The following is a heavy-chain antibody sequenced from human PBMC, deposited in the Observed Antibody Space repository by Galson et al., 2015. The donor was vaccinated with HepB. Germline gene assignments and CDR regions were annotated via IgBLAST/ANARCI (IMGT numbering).Heavy chain of an antibody. D-gene: IGHD2-2*01. CDR2: INRDGSST. Sequence: SLRLSCAASRFTFRSPCMHWVRHAPGTRLVWVSRINRDGSSTNYAESVQGRFAISRDNAKNTLYPQMSSLRAEDTAVYYCARGIEVVPNASGMDVWGQGTTVTVAS. V-gene: IGHV3-74*01. CDR1: RFTFRSPC. CDR3: ARGIEVVPNASGMDV. J-gene: IGHJ6*02.